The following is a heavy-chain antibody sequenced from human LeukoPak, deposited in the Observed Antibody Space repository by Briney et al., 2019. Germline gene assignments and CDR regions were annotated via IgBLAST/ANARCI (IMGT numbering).Heavy chain of an antibody. J-gene: IGHJ4*02. CDR1: GGSISSSSYY. CDR2: IYYSGST. V-gene: IGHV4-39*07. CDR3: ARVAWTATYYFDY. D-gene: IGHD5-12*01. Sequence: SETLSLTCTVSGGSISSSSYYWGWIRQPPGKGLEWIGSIYYSGSTYYNPSLKSRVTMSVDTSKNQFSLKLSSVTAADTAVYYCARVAWTATYYFDYWGQGTLVTVSS.